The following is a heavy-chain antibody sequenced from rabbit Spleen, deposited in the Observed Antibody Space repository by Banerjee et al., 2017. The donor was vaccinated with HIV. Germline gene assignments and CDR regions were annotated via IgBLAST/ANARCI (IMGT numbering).Heavy chain of an antibody. CDR1: GFSFSGSYY. D-gene: IGHD1-1*01. CDR2: IDVTKSGLT. CDR3: ASGYSDIYFNL. J-gene: IGHJ4*01. V-gene: IGHV1S45*01. Sequence: QEQLVESGGGLVQPEGSLTLTCTASGFSFSGSYYMCWVRQAPGKGLEWIACIDVTKSGLTYYASWAKGRFTISKASSTTVTLQMTSLTAADTATYFCASGYSDIYFNLWGPGTLVTVS.